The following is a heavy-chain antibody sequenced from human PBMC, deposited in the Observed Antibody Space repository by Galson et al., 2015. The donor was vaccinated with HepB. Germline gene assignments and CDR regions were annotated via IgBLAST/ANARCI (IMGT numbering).Heavy chain of an antibody. CDR3: VRGDTGPGP. D-gene: IGHD1-1*01. CDR1: GFTFSAYG. CDR2: VSGDGET. V-gene: IGHV3-23*01. Sequence: SLRLSCAASGFTFSAYGMSWVRQAPGKGLEWVSTVSGDGETFYADSVKGRLTISRDNSMNTMNLQMNSLTVEDTAVYYCVRGDTGPGPWGQGTLVTVSS. J-gene: IGHJ5*02.